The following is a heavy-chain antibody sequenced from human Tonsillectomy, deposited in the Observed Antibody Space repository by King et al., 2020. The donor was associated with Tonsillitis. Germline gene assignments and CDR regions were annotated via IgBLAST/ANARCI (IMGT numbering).Heavy chain of an antibody. V-gene: IGHV3-13*01. Sequence: VQLVEFGGGLVQPGGSLRLSCAASGFTFNSYDMHWVRQATGKGLEWVSAIDTTGDTYYPGSAKGRFTISRENAKNSLYLQMNSLRAGDTAVYYCARGLIATPYFDYWGQGTLVTVSS. D-gene: IGHD2-21*01. J-gene: IGHJ4*02. CDR3: ARGLIATPYFDY. CDR2: IDTTGDT. CDR1: GFTFNSYD.